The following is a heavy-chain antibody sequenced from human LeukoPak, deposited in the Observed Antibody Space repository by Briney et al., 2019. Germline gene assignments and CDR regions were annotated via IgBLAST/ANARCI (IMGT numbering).Heavy chain of an antibody. V-gene: IGHV3-74*01. J-gene: IGHJ4*02. CDR2: INSDGSST. CDR3: ASGWGIAVAGTGGVFDY. Sequence: GSLTLSCAASGFTFNSYLIHWLRQAPGKGLVWVSRINSDGSSTSYADSVKGRFTISRDNAKNTLYLQMYSLRAEDTGVYYCASGWGIAVAGTGGVFDYWCRGTLVTVSS. D-gene: IGHD6-19*01. CDR1: GFTFNSYL.